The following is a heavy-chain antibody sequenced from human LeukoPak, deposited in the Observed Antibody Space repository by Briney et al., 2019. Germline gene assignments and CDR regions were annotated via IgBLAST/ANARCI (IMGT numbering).Heavy chain of an antibody. Sequence: GGSLRLSCAASGFTFSSYGMHWVRQAPGKGLEWVAVIWYDGSNKYYADSVKGRFTISRDNSKNTLYLQMNSLRAEDTAVYYCARALYGCSGGSCYYNWFDPWGQGTLVTVSS. CDR1: GFTFSSYG. V-gene: IGHV3-33*01. CDR3: ARALYGCSGGSCYYNWFDP. CDR2: IWYDGSNK. J-gene: IGHJ5*02. D-gene: IGHD2-15*01.